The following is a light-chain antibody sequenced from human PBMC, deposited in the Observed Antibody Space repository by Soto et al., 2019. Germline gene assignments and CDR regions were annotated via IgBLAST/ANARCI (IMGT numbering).Light chain of an antibody. Sequence: IQMTQSPSSLSASVGDRVTITCRASQDISRWLAWYQQKPGKAPRSLIYTASSLRSGVPSRFSGSGSVTDFTLTINSLQPEDFATYSCQQYKTYPYTFGQGTQLDVK. CDR2: TAS. CDR3: QQYKTYPYT. CDR1: QDISRW. J-gene: IGKJ2*01. V-gene: IGKV1D-16*01.